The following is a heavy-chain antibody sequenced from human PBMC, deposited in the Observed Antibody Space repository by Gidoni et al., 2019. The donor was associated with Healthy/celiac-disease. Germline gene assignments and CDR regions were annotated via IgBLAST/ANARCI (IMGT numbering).Heavy chain of an antibody. CDR3: ARGLSRSRGWSRGRADAFDI. D-gene: IGHD6-19*01. Sequence: QVQLPQWGAGLFQPSETLSLTCAVYGGSFRGYYWSWIRQPPGKGLEWIGEINHSGRTNYNPSLKSRVTISVDTSKNKFSLKLSSVTAADTVVYYCARGLSRSRGWSRGRADAFDIWGQGTMVTVSS. CDR1: GGSFRGYY. CDR2: INHSGRT. J-gene: IGHJ3*02. V-gene: IGHV4-34*01.